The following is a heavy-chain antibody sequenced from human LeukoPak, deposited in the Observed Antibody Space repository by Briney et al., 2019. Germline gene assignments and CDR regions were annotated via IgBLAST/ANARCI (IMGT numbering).Heavy chain of an antibody. CDR1: GYTLTELS. J-gene: IGHJ4*02. CDR3: ATDISLSSGYVY. CDR2: FDPEDGET. Sequence: ASVKVSCKVSGYTLTELSMHWVRQAPGKGLEWMGGFDPEDGETIYAQKFQGSVTMTEDTSTDTAYMELSSLRSEDTAVYYCATDISLSSGYVYWGQGTLVTVSS. D-gene: IGHD3-22*01. V-gene: IGHV1-24*01.